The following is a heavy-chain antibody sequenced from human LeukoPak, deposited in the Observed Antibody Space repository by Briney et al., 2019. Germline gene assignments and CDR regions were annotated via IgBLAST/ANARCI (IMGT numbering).Heavy chain of an antibody. V-gene: IGHV1-18*01. D-gene: IGHD3-22*01. CDR2: ISAYNGNT. CDR3: AREIYYDSSGYYDDAFDI. Sequence: ASMKVSCKASGYTFTSYDINWVRQATGQGLEWMGWISAYNGNTNYAQKLQGRVTMTTDTSTSTAYMELRSLRSDDTAVYYCAREIYYDSSGYYDDAFDIWGQGTMVTVSS. CDR1: GYTFTSYD. J-gene: IGHJ3*02.